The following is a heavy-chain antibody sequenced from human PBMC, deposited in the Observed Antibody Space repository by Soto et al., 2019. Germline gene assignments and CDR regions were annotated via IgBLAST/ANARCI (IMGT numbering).Heavy chain of an antibody. CDR2: IDPSDSYT. Sequence: GESLKISCKGSGYSFTSYWISWVRQMPGKGLEWMGRIDPSDSYTNYSPSFQGHVTISADKSISTAYLQWSSLKASDTAMYYCARNRMIGIEAAGTWTYYYGMDAWGQGTPLTVSS. D-gene: IGHD6-13*01. V-gene: IGHV5-10-1*01. J-gene: IGHJ6*02. CDR3: ARNRMIGIEAAGTWTYYYGMDA. CDR1: GYSFTSYW.